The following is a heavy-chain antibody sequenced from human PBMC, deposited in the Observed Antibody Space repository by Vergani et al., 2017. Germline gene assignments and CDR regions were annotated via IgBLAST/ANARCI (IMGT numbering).Heavy chain of an antibody. CDR1: GGSISSGGYY. V-gene: IGHV4-31*03. Sequence: QVQLQESGPGLVKPSETLSLTCTVSGGSISSGGYYWSWIRQHPGKGLEWIGYIYHSGGTYYNPSLKSRVTISVDTSKNQFSLKLSSVTAADTAVYYCACYSYDIVVVPSAQMSFDIWGQGTMVTVSS. CDR3: ACYSYDIVVVPSAQMSFDI. CDR2: IYHSGGT. D-gene: IGHD2-2*01. J-gene: IGHJ3*02.